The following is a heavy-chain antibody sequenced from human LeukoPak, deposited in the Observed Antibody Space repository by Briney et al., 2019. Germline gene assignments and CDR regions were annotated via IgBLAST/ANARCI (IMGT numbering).Heavy chain of an antibody. Sequence: GASVKVSCKASGGTFSSYAISWVRQAPGQGLEWMGGIIPIFGTANYAQKFQGRVTITADESTSTAYMELSSLRSEDTAVYYCARGSPLEYNCNYDALNWGQGTPVTVSS. J-gene: IGHJ4*02. V-gene: IGHV1-69*13. D-gene: IGHD1-7*01. CDR3: ARGSPLEYNCNYDALN. CDR1: GGTFSSYA. CDR2: IIPIFGTA.